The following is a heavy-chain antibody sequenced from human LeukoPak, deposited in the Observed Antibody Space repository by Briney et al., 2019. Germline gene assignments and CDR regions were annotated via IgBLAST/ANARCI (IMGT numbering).Heavy chain of an antibody. V-gene: IGHV3-64*02. J-gene: IGHJ4*02. CDR2: IASNGDST. D-gene: IGHD4/OR15-4a*01. CDR3: ARTERAYGAYDY. CDR1: GFTFSSHA. Sequence: GGSLRLSCAASGFTFSSHAMHWVRQAPGKGLEYVSVIASNGDSTYYADYVKGRFTIARDNSKNMLYLQMGSLRAEDMAVYYCARTERAYGAYDYWGQGTLVIVSS.